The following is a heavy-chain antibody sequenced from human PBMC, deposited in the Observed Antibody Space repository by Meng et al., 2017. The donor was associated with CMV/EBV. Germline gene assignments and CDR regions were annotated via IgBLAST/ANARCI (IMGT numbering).Heavy chain of an antibody. V-gene: IGHV3-53*01. D-gene: IGHD3-22*01. Sequence: GESLKISCAASGFTFSSYAMHWVRQAPGKGLEWVSVIYSGGSTYYADSVKGRFTISRDNSKNTLYLQMNSLRAEDTAVYYCARDNSYYDSSGYPTPDWYFDLWGRGTLVTVSS. CDR3: ARDNSYYDSSGYPTPDWYFDL. J-gene: IGHJ2*01. CDR2: IYSGGST. CDR1: GFTFSSYA.